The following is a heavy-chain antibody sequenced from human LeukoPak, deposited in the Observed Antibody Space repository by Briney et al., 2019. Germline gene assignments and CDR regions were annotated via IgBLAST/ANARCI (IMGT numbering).Heavy chain of an antibody. D-gene: IGHD4-23*01. Sequence: PGGSLRLSCAASGFTFSSYSMNWVRQAPGKGLEWVSSISSSSSYIYYAESVKGRFTISRDNAKNSLYLQMNSLRAEDTAVYYCARDLSFDYGGNAFDYWGQGTLVTVSS. V-gene: IGHV3-21*01. CDR1: GFTFSSYS. J-gene: IGHJ4*02. CDR3: ARDLSFDYGGNAFDY. CDR2: ISSSSSYI.